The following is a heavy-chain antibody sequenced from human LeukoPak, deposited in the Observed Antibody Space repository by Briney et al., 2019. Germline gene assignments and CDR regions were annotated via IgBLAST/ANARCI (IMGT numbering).Heavy chain of an antibody. CDR3: ATARYCSRSSCHHHGGAFDI. V-gene: IGHV1-69*13. CDR2: DIPIFGTA. CDR1: GGTFSSYA. J-gene: IGHJ3*02. Sequence: SVKVSCKASGGTFSSYAISWVRQAPGQGLEWMGGDIPIFGTANYAQKLQRRVTITADESTRTAYMELSSLRSEDTAVYSCATARYCSRSSCHHHGGAFDIWGQGTMVTVSS. D-gene: IGHD2-2*01.